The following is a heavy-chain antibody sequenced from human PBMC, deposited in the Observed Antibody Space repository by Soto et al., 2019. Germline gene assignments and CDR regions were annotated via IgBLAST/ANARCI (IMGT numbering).Heavy chain of an antibody. CDR2: ISSSGSTI. CDR3: ARDTNIITIFGVVTTYPDAFDI. J-gene: IGHJ3*02. V-gene: IGHV3-11*01. CDR1: GSTFSDYY. D-gene: IGHD3-3*01. Sequence: PGGSLRLSCAASGSTFSDYYMSWIRQAPGKGLEWVSYISSSGSTIYYADSVKGRFTISRDNAKNSLYLQMNSLRAEDTAVYYCARDTNIITIFGVVTTYPDAFDIWGQGTMVTVSS.